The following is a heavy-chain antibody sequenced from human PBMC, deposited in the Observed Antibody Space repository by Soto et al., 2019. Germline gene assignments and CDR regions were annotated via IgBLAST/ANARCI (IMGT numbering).Heavy chain of an antibody. Sequence: QVQLVESGGGVVQPGRSLRLSCAASGFTFSSYGMHWVRQAPGKGLEWVAVIWYDGSNKYYADSVKGRFTISRDNSKNTLDLKMNSLRAEDTAVYYCARELDGEGEYYYGMDVWGQGTTVTVSS. D-gene: IGHD4-17*01. CDR1: GFTFSSYG. CDR3: ARELDGEGEYYYGMDV. CDR2: IWYDGSNK. J-gene: IGHJ6*02. V-gene: IGHV3-33*01.